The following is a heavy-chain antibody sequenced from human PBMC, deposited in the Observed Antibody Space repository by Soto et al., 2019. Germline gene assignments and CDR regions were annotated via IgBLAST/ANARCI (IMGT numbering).Heavy chain of an antibody. D-gene: IGHD5-12*01. Sequence: EVKLLESGGGLIPPGASARLSCITSGFIFDNYAMSWVRQSPGRGLEWVAAISGSGHATYYTQSVQGRFIISRDNAKNSLYLQMNSLRAEDTAVYYCARVHSGYDLLDYWGQGTLVTVSS. CDR2: ISGSGHAT. CDR1: GFIFDNYA. J-gene: IGHJ4*02. V-gene: IGHV3-23*01. CDR3: ARVHSGYDLLDY.